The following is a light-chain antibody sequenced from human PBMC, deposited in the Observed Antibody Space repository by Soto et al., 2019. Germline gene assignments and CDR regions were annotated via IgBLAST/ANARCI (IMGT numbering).Light chain of an antibody. Sequence: QSVLTQPPSGSGTPGQRVTISCSGSSSNIGSNYVYWYHQLPGTAPKLLIHRNNQRPSGVPDRFSGSKSGTSASLAISELRSEDEADYYCAAWDDSLSGWVFGGGTKLTVL. CDR2: RNN. V-gene: IGLV1-47*01. CDR3: AAWDDSLSGWV. CDR1: SSNIGSNY. J-gene: IGLJ3*02.